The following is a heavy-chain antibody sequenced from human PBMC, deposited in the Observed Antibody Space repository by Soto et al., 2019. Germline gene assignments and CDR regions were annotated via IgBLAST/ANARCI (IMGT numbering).Heavy chain of an antibody. CDR1: GFTFSSYD. Sequence: PGGSLRLSCAASGFTFSSYDMHWVRQATGKGLEWVSAIGTAGDTYYPGSVKGRFTISRENAKNSLYLQMNSLRAGDTAVYYCASGILRFLEWLSPRYYYYYYYMDVWGKGTTVTVSS. D-gene: IGHD3-3*01. V-gene: IGHV3-13*01. CDR2: IGTAGDT. J-gene: IGHJ6*03. CDR3: ASGILRFLEWLSPRYYYYYYYMDV.